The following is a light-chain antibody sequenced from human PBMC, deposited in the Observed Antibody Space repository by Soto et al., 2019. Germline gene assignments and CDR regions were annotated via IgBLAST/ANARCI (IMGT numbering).Light chain of an antibody. CDR3: SSYTTSTTLIV. J-gene: IGLJ2*01. Sequence: QSVLTQSASVSGSPGQSITITCTGTSSDIGGYNYVSWYQQHPGKAPKLMIYEVNNRPSGISNRFSGSKSGNTASLTISGLQAEDEADYYCSSYTTSTTLIVFGGGTKLTVL. V-gene: IGLV2-14*01. CDR1: SSDIGGYNY. CDR2: EVN.